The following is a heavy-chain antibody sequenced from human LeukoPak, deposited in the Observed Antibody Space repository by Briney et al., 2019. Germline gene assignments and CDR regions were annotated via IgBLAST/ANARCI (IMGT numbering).Heavy chain of an antibody. CDR2: ISRNGGST. CDR3: ARDLTQRWLHYTADY. V-gene: IGHV3-64*04. Sequence: HPGGSLRLSCSASGFTFSSFAMHWVRQAPGKGLEYVAAISRNGGSTYYADSVKGRFTISRDNSKNTLYLQMNSLRAEDKAVYYCARDLTQRWLHYTADYWGQGTLVTVSS. J-gene: IGHJ4*02. CDR1: GFTFSSFA. D-gene: IGHD5-24*01.